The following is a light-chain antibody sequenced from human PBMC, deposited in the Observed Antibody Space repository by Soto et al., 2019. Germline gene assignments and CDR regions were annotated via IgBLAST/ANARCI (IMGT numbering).Light chain of an antibody. J-gene: IGLJ2*01. Sequence: QSALTQPASVSGSPGQSITISCTGTSSDVGGYSYVSWYQKHPGRAPELIIYDVNNRPSGISHRFSGSKSGNTASLTISDLQAEDESDFYCASYQSGSTWVFGGGTKLTVL. V-gene: IGLV2-14*03. CDR2: DVN. CDR3: ASYQSGSTWV. CDR1: SSDVGGYSY.